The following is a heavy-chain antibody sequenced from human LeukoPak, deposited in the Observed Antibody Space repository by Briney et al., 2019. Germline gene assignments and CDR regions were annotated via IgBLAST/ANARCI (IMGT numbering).Heavy chain of an antibody. CDR2: IYTSGST. Sequence: SETLSLTCTVSGGSISSYYWNWIRQPAGKGLEWIGRIYTSGSTNYNPSLKSRVTISVDTSKNQFSLKLSSVTAADTAVYYCARGVPVVKVFDYYYYMDVWGKGTTVTISS. V-gene: IGHV4-4*07. CDR1: GGSISSYY. J-gene: IGHJ6*03. D-gene: IGHD3-22*01. CDR3: ARGVPVVKVFDYYYYMDV.